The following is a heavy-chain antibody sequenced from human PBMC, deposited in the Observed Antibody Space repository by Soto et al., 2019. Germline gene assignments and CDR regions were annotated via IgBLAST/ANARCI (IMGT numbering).Heavy chain of an antibody. CDR2: IIPIFGTA. D-gene: IGHD2-15*01. CDR1: GGTFSSYA. CDR3: ARYCSGGSCYSGYYYYGMDV. Sequence: SVKVSCKASGGTFSSYAISWVRQAPGQGLEWMGGIIPIFGTANYAQKFQGRVTITADESTSTAYMELSSLRSEDTSVYYCARYCSGGSCYSGYYYYGMDVWGQGTTVTVSS. V-gene: IGHV1-69*13. J-gene: IGHJ6*02.